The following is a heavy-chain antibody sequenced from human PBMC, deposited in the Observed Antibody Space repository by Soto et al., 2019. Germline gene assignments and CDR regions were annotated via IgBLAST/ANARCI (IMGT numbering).Heavy chain of an antibody. CDR3: ARPLRSGSFTGMDV. Sequence: QLQLQESGPGLVKPSETLSLTCTVSGGSIGSSTYYWGWIRQPPGKGLEWIGSIYYSGTTYYNPSLKSRVTISVDTPKNQFSLKLSSVTAADTAVYYCARPLRSGSFTGMDVWGQGTTVTVSS. D-gene: IGHD1-26*01. V-gene: IGHV4-39*01. CDR1: GGSIGSSTYY. J-gene: IGHJ6*02. CDR2: IYYSGTT.